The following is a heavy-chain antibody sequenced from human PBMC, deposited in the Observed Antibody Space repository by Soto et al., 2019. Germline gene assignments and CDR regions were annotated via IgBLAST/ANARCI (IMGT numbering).Heavy chain of an antibody. D-gene: IGHD6-19*01. CDR3: ARQTNSSPARGPNWFDP. Sequence: QVQLRESGPGLVRASETLSLTCAVYGDSINTSHWWSWVRQTPGKGLEWIGETYHSGTTNYNLSLKSRVTISMDKSKNLFSRKLNSVTAADTALYFCARQTNSSPARGPNWFDPWGQGALVTVSS. V-gene: IGHV4-4*02. CDR1: GDSINTSHW. J-gene: IGHJ5*02. CDR2: TYHSGTT.